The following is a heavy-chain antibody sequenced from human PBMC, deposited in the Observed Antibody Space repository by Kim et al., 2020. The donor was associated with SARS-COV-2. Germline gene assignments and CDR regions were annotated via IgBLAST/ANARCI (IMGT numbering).Heavy chain of an antibody. J-gene: IGHJ5*02. CDR3: ARQGYSGYEKTNWFDP. Sequence: SETLSLTCTVSGGSISSSSYYWGWIRQPPGKGLEWIGSIYYSGSTYYNPSLKSRVTISVDTSKNQFSLKLSSVTAADTAVYYCARQGYSGYEKTNWFDPWGQGTLVTVSS. V-gene: IGHV4-39*01. CDR2: IYYSGST. CDR1: GGSISSSSYY. D-gene: IGHD5-12*01.